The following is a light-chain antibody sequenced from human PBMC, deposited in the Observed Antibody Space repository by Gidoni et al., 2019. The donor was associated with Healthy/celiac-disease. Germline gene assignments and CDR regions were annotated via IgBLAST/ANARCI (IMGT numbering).Light chain of an antibody. CDR2: GAS. CDR1: QSVSSN. V-gene: IGKV3-15*01. CDR3: QQYNNWPQT. J-gene: IGKJ1*01. Sequence: EIVMTQSPATLSVSPGERATLSCRASQSVSSNVAWYQQKPGQAPRLLIYGASTRATGIPARFSGSGSGTEFTLTISSLQSEDFAVYYCQQYNNWPQTFGQGTKVESK.